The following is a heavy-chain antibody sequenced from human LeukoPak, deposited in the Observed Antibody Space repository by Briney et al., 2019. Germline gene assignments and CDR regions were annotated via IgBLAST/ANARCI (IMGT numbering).Heavy chain of an antibody. CDR3: ARDRSGSYWRYYFDY. D-gene: IGHD1-26*01. J-gene: IGHJ4*02. CDR1: GFTFSSYG. Sequence: GGSLRLSCAASGFTFSSYGMHWVRQAPGKGLEWVAVIWYDGSNKYYADSVKGRFTISRDNSKNTLYLQMNSLRAEDTAVYYCARDRSGSYWRYYFDYWGQGTLVNVSS. CDR2: IWYDGSNK. V-gene: IGHV3-33*01.